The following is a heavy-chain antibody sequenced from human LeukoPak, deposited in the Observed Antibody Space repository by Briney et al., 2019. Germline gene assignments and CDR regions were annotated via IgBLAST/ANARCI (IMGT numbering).Heavy chain of an antibody. CDR2: INTNTGNP. V-gene: IGHV7-4-1*02. D-gene: IGHD6-13*01. Sequence: ASVKVSCKASGYTFTSMNWVRQAPGQGLEWMGWINTNTGNPTYAQGFTGRFVFSLDTSVSTAYLQISSLKAEDTAVYYCAREVDSIAGGVDYWGQGTLVTVSS. CDR3: AREVDSIAGGVDY. CDR1: GYTFTS. J-gene: IGHJ4*02.